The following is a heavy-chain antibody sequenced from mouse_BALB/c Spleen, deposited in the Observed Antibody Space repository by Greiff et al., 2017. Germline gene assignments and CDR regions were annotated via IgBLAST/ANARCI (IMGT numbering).Heavy chain of an antibody. J-gene: IGHJ4*01. CDR1: GYTFTDYA. CDR2: ISTYYGDA. V-gene: IGHV1S137*01. CDR3: AKAWRRGDYYAMDS. Sequence: VKLMESGAELVRPGVSVKISCKGSGYTFTDYAMHWVKQSHAKSLEWIGVISTYYGDASYNQKFKGKATMTVDKSSSTAYMELARLTSEDSAIYYCAKAWRRGDYYAMDSWGQGTSVTVSS.